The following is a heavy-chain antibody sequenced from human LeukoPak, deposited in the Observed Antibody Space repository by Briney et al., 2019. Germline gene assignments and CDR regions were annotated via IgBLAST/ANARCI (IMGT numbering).Heavy chain of an antibody. CDR3: ARAQVGAPTDL. CDR1: GFPFSSYA. CDR2: IHGDGDNI. Sequence: GGSLRLSSPASGFPFSSYAMYWVRQAPGRGLVWVARIHGDGDNISDSDSVRGRFTISRDNAKDTLYLHMNSLRPEDTAVYYCARAQVGAPTDLWGQGTLVTVSS. D-gene: IGHD1-26*01. J-gene: IGHJ5*02. V-gene: IGHV3-74*01.